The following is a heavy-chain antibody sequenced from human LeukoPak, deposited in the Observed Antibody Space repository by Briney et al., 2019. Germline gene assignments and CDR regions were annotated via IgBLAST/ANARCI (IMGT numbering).Heavy chain of an antibody. J-gene: IGHJ4*02. CDR2: IYYSGST. V-gene: IGHV4-38-2*02. CDR1: GYSISSGYY. Sequence: PSETLSLTCTVSGYSISSGYYWGWIRQPPGKGLEWIGSIYYSGSTYYNPSLKSRVTISVDTSKNQFSLKLSSVTAADTAAYYCARRYGSGSSGTFDYWGQGTLVTVAS. CDR3: ARRYGSGSSGTFDY. D-gene: IGHD3-10*01.